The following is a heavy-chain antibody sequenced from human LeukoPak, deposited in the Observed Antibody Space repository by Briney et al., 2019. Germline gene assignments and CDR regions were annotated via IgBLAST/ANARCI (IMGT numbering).Heavy chain of an antibody. Sequence: GGPLRLSCAASGFTFSSYAMSWVRQAPGKGLEWVSAISGSGGSTYYADSVKGRFTISRDNSKNTLYLQMNSLRAEDTAVYYCAKVEWLVRGYFDYWGQGTLVTVSS. CDR2: ISGSGGST. CDR3: AKVEWLVRGYFDY. CDR1: GFTFSSYA. D-gene: IGHD6-19*01. J-gene: IGHJ4*02. V-gene: IGHV3-23*01.